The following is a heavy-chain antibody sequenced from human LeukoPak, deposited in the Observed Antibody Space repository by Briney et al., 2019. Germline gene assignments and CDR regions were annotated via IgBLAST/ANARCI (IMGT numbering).Heavy chain of an antibody. Sequence: SETLSLTCGVSGGSITSTNWWSWVRQPPGQGLEWIGEVSLSGLTNYNPSLSSRIIMALDTSKDHLSLHLTSVTAADTAVYYCSRENGAFSPFGYWGQGYLVTVLS. J-gene: IGHJ4*02. CDR2: VSLSGLT. CDR1: GGSITSTNW. D-gene: IGHD2-8*01. CDR3: SRENGAFSPFGY. V-gene: IGHV4-4*02.